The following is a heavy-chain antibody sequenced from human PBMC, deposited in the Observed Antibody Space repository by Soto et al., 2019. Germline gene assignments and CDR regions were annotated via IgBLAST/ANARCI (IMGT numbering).Heavy chain of an antibody. Sequence: GGSLRLSCTASGFPFSHYAMNWVRQGPGTRLEWVADISGSGDSARYADSVRGRFTISRDNSRDTLYLQMNSLRAEDTAVYYCAKDMSYYDSSGYYSGYYYYGVDVWGQGTTVTVSS. J-gene: IGHJ6*02. CDR3: AKDMSYYDSSGYYSGYYYYGVDV. CDR1: GFPFSHYA. CDR2: ISGSGDSA. V-gene: IGHV3-23*01. D-gene: IGHD3-22*01.